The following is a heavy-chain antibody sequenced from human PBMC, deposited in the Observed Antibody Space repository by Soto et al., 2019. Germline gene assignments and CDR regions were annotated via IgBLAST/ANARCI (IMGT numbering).Heavy chain of an antibody. CDR2: MIPIFGTT. CDR3: ARDRQLGTDVVVVVAPPPAH. CDR1: GGTLSNYP. V-gene: IGHV1-69*13. J-gene: IGHJ4*02. Sequence: SVKVSCKASGGTLSNYPINWVRQAPGQGLEWMGGMIPIFGTTNYAQKFQGRVTITADESTSTAYMELSSLRSEDTAIYYCARDRQLGTDVVVVVAPPPAHWGQGTLVTVSS. D-gene: IGHD2-15*01.